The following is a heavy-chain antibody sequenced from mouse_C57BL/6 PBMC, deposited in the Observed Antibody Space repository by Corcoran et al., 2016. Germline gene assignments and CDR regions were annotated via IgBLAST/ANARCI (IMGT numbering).Heavy chain of an antibody. Sequence: EVQLPQSGPELVTPGASVKIPCKASGYTFTDYNIDWVKQSHGKSLEWIGDINPNNGGTIYNQKFTGKATLTVDKSSSTASMELRSLTSEDTAVYYCARMDGNYVGAMDYWGQGTSVTVSS. CDR3: ARMDGNYVGAMDY. V-gene: IGHV1-18*01. D-gene: IGHD2-1*01. CDR1: GYTFTDYN. CDR2: INPNNGGT. J-gene: IGHJ4*01.